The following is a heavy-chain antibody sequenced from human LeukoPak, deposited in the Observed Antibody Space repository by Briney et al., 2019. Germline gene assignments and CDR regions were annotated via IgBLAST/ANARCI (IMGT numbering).Heavy chain of an antibody. J-gene: IGHJ3*02. V-gene: IGHV3-23*01. D-gene: IGHD6-13*01. CDR3: AKKQTGAAGARAFDI. Sequence: GGSLRLSCAASGFTFSSYAMSWVRQAPGEGLEWVSAISGSGGSTYYADSVKGRFTISRDNSKNTLYLQMNSLRAEDAAVYYCAKKQTGAAGARAFDIWGQGTMVTVSS. CDR1: GFTFSSYA. CDR2: ISGSGGST.